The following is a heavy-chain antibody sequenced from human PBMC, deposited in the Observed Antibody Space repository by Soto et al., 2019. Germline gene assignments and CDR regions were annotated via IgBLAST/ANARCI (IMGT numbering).Heavy chain of an antibody. CDR1: GFTFSTYG. CDR2: ISHDGSNE. V-gene: IGHV3-30*18. CDR3: AKDRDLVALGYRFDH. J-gene: IGHJ5*02. D-gene: IGHD5-12*01. Sequence: PXESLRLSCAASGFTFSTYGMHWVRQAPGKGLEWVAVISHDGSNEYYADSVKGRFTISRDNFKNMVYLQMNSLRPEDTAVYYCAKDRDLVALGYRFDHWGQGTQVTVSS.